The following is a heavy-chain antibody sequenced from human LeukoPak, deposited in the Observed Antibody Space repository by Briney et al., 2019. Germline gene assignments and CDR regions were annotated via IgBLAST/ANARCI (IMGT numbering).Heavy chain of an antibody. CDR3: ARDETGGHFEN. D-gene: IGHD3-10*01. Sequence: GGSLRLSCAASGFTFSSYSMNWVRQAPGKGLECVAFISHDGAVEKFADSVKGRFTISRDNSKNILNLRLDSLRPEDTAVYYCARDETGGHFENWGQGTLVTVSS. CDR2: ISHDGAVE. V-gene: IGHV3-30*02. CDR1: GFTFSSYS. J-gene: IGHJ4*02.